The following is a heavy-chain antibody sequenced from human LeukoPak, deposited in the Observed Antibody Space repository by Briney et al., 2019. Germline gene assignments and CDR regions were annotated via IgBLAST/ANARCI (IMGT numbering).Heavy chain of an antibody. CDR2: IYTSGST. D-gene: IGHD4-17*01. V-gene: IGHV4-61*02. CDR1: GGSISSGSYY. J-gene: IGHJ6*03. Sequence: PSQTLSLTCTVSGGSISSGSYYWSWIRQPAGKRLEWIGRIYTSGSTNYNPSLKSRVTISVDTSNNHFSLKLSSVTAADTAVYYCARDYAVPYYYHYMDVWGKGTTVTVSS. CDR3: ARDYAVPYYYHYMDV.